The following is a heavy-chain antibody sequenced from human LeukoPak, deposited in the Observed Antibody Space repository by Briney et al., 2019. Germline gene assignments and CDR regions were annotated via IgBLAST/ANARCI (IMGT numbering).Heavy chain of an antibody. CDR3: ARDNYDLHWYFDL. J-gene: IGHJ2*01. V-gene: IGHV4-39*07. Sequence: PSETLSLTCTVSGGSISSSSYYWGWIRQPPGKGLEWIGSIYYSGSTYYNPSLKSRVTISVDTSKNQFSLKLRSVTAADTAVYYCARDNYDLHWYFDLWGRGTLVTVSS. D-gene: IGHD3-22*01. CDR1: GGSISSSSYY. CDR2: IYYSGST.